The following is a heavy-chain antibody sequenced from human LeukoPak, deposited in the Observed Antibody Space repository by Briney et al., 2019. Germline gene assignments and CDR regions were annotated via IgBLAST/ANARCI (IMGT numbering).Heavy chain of an antibody. CDR1: GFTFDDYA. Sequence: PGGSLRLSCAASGFTFDDYAMHWVRQAPGKGLEWVSGISWNSGCIDYADSVKGRFTISRDNAKNSLYLQMNSLRAEDTAVYYCARDRFLEWLRAPYNWFDPWGQGTLVTVSS. J-gene: IGHJ5*02. CDR3: ARDRFLEWLRAPYNWFDP. D-gene: IGHD3-3*01. V-gene: IGHV3-9*01. CDR2: ISWNSGCI.